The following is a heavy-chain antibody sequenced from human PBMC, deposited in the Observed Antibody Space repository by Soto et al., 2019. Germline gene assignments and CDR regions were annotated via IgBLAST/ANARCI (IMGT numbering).Heavy chain of an antibody. Sequence: GGSLRLSCVASGFTFSSYAMSWVRQAPGKGLEWVSAISGSGGSTYYADSVKGRFTISRDNSKKTLYLQMNGLRAEDTAGYHCAKDSSRLGTSSFGDIWGQGTMVTVSS. V-gene: IGHV3-23*01. D-gene: IGHD2-2*01. CDR2: ISGSGGST. J-gene: IGHJ3*02. CDR3: AKDSSRLGTSSFGDI. CDR1: GFTFSSYA.